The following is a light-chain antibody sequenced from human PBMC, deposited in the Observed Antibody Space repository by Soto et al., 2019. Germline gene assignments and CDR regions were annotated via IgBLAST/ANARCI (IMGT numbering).Light chain of an antibody. V-gene: IGLV1-36*01. Sequence: QAVLTQPPSVSEAPRQRVTISCSGSDSNIGSNGVNWYQQLPGKAPKLVIFYDDLLPLGVSDRFSGSKSDTSASLAISDLQSEDEAEYLCAAWDASPNGVVFGGGTKLTVL. CDR3: AAWDASPNGVV. CDR2: YDD. CDR1: DSNIGSNG. J-gene: IGLJ3*02.